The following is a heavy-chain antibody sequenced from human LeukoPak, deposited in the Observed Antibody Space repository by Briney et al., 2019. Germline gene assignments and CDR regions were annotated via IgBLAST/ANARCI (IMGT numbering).Heavy chain of an antibody. V-gene: IGHV4-34*01. CDR3: AGPWPYQPSAFII. D-gene: IGHD2-2*01. Sequence: SETLSLTCAVYGGSFSGYYWSWIRQPPGKGLEWIGEINHSGSTNYNPSLKSRVTISVDTSKNQFSLKLSSVTAADTAVYYCAGPWPYQPSAFIIWGQGTMLTVSS. CDR1: GGSFSGYY. J-gene: IGHJ3*02. CDR2: INHSGST.